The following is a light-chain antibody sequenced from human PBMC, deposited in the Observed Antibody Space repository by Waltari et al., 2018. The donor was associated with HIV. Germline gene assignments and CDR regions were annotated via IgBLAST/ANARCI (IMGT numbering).Light chain of an antibody. J-gene: IGLJ2*01. CDR3: QTYDSSLSGSVV. V-gene: IGLV1-40*01. Sequence: QSVLTQPPSVSGAPGQTVTISCTGSSSKLGARFDVHWNQQIPGTAPKLLMYGNNRPSGVPDLCSGSKSGTSASLAITGLQAEDEADYYCQTYDSSLSGSVVFGGGTKLTVL. CDR1: SSKLGARFD. CDR2: GN.